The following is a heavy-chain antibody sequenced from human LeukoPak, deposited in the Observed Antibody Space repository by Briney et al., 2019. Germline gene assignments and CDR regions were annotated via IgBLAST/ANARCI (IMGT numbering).Heavy chain of an antibody. V-gene: IGHV1-3*03. Sequence: EASVKVSCKASGYTFTSYAMHWVRQAPGQRLEWMGWINAGNGNTKYSQEFQGRVTITRDTSASTAYMELSGLRSEDMAVYYCAREASGYSYGLDYWGQGTLVTVSS. CDR1: GYTFTSYA. CDR2: INAGNGNT. J-gene: IGHJ4*02. CDR3: AREASGYSYGLDY. D-gene: IGHD5-18*01.